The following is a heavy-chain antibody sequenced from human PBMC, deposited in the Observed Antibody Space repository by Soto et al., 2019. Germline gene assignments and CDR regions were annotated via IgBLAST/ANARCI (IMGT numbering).Heavy chain of an antibody. CDR2: IRRKGYGGTT. Sequence: GGSLRLSCSASGFNFGAYAMSWVRQAPGKGLEWVGFIRRKGYGGTTNYAASVKGRFTISRDDSKSIAHLQMNSLKIEDTAIYYCTRSMAIDFDSWGQGTLVTVSS. CDR1: GFNFGAYA. V-gene: IGHV3-49*04. D-gene: IGHD3-10*01. J-gene: IGHJ4*02. CDR3: TRSMAIDFDS.